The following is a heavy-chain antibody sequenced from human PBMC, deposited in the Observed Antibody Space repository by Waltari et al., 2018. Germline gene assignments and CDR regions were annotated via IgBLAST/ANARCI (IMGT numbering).Heavy chain of an antibody. J-gene: IGHJ4*02. V-gene: IGHV4-34*01. Sequence: QVQLQQWGAGLLKPSETLSLTCAVYGGSFSGYYWSWIRQPPGKGLEWIGEINHSGSTNSNPSLKSRVTISVDTSKNQFSLKLSSVTAADTAVYYCAREVGDIVVVPAAISAYYFDYWGQGTLVTVSS. CDR2: INHSGST. CDR3: AREVGDIVVVPAAISAYYFDY. CDR1: GGSFSGYY. D-gene: IGHD2-2*02.